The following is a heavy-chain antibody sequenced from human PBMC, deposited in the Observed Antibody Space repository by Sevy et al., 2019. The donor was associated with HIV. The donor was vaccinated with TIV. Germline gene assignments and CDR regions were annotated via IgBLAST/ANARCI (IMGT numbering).Heavy chain of an antibody. CDR2: IYHAGNT. CDR3: ASLGITIVRGVNDNWFDP. J-gene: IGHJ5*02. V-gene: IGHV4-38-2*01. CDR1: GYSISSGYY. Sequence: SETLSLICAVSGYSISSGYYWGWIRQPPGKGLEWIGTIYHAGNTYYNPSLKSRVTISLDTSKNQFSPKLSSVTAADTAVYYCASLGITIVRGVNDNWFDPWGLGTLVTVSS. D-gene: IGHD3-10*01.